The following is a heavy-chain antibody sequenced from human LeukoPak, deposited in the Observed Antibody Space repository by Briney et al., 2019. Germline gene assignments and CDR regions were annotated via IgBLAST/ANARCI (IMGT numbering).Heavy chain of an antibody. Sequence: GGSLRLSCAASGFTFGSYWMSWVRQAPGKGLEWVANIKQGGSEKYYVDSVKGRFTISRDDAKNSLYLQMNSLRAEDTAVYYCARVPYCSSTSCYAIFDYWGQGALVTVSS. CDR2: IKQGGSEK. J-gene: IGHJ4*02. CDR3: ARVPYCSSTSCYAIFDY. V-gene: IGHV3-7*05. CDR1: GFTFGSYW. D-gene: IGHD2-2*01.